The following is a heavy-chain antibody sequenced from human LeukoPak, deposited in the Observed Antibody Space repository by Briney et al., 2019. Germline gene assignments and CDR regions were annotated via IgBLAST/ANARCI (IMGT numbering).Heavy chain of an antibody. CDR2: IIPIIGLT. V-gene: IGHV1-69*04. CDR3: ARDGYDDRPFDY. CDR1: GYTFTSYG. D-gene: IGHD5-12*01. Sequence: SVKVSCKASGYTFTSYGISWLRQAPGQGLEWMGRIIPIIGLTSYAQRFQDRVTITADKSTSTAYMELRSLRSADTAVYYCARDGYDDRPFDYWGQGTLVTVSS. J-gene: IGHJ4*02.